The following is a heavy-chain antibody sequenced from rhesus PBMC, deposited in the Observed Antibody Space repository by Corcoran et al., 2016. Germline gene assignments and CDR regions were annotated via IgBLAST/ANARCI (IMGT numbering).Heavy chain of an antibody. V-gene: IGHV3S18*01. CDR2: ISYTGGST. CDR3: ARDRWGGYSNYWYFDL. D-gene: IGHD5-30*01. CDR1: GFSFSDFY. Sequence: ETQLVASGGGLARPGGSLRLSRQAYGFSFSDFYMYAARQPPGKGLEWVSVISYTGGSTYYADSVKGRFTISRENAKNTLYLQMDSLRAEDTAVYYCARDRWGGYSNYWYFDLWGPGTPITISS. J-gene: IGHJ2*01.